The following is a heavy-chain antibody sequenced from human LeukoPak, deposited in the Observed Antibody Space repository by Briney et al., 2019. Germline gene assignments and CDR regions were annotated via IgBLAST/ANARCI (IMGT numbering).Heavy chain of an antibody. CDR1: GFTFSSYE. J-gene: IGHJ4*02. CDR3: AKDNEAYYYDSSGYHPPIDY. V-gene: IGHV3-48*03. CDR2: ISSSGSTI. D-gene: IGHD3-22*01. Sequence: PGGSLRLSCAASGFTFSSYEMNWVRQAPGKGLEWVSYISSSGSTIYYADSVKGRFTISRDNAKNSLYLQMNSLRAEDTALYYCAKDNEAYYYDSSGYHPPIDYWGQGTLVTVSS.